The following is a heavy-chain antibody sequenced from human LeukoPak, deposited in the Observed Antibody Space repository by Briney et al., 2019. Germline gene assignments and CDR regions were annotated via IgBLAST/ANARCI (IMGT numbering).Heavy chain of an antibody. CDR1: GFRFSIYW. D-gene: IGHD6-13*01. CDR3: ARGRGGYNSSWFDY. CDR2: IKQDGSEK. Sequence: PGGSLRLSCAASGFRFSIYWMSWVRQAPGKGLEWVANIKQDGSEKYYVDSVKGRFTISRDNAKNSLYLQMNSLRAGDTAVYYCARGRGGYNSSWFDYWGQGTLVTVSS. V-gene: IGHV3-7*01. J-gene: IGHJ4*02.